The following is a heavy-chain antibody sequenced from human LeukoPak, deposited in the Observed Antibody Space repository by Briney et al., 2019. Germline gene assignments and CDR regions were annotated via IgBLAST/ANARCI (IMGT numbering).Heavy chain of an antibody. CDR1: GGSFSGYY. D-gene: IGHD6-13*01. J-gene: IGHJ4*02. V-gene: IGHV4-34*01. CDR2: INHSGCT. CDR3: ARGLSKSSPFDY. Sequence: PSETLSLTCAVYGGSFSGYYWSWIRQPPGKGLEWIGEINHSGCTNYNPSLKSRVTISVDTSKNQFSLKLSSVTAADTAVYYCARGLSKSSPFDYWGQGTLVTVSS.